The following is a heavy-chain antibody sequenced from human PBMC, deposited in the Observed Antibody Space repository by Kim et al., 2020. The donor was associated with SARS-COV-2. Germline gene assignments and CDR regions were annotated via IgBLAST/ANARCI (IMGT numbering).Heavy chain of an antibody. V-gene: IGHV4-59*01. Sequence: SETLSLTCTVSGGSISSYYWSWIRQPPGKGLEWIGYIYYSGSTNYNPSLKSRVTISVDTSKNQFSLKLSSVTAADTAVYYCARDLEVNGFGSSYGFDPWGQGTLVTVSS. D-gene: IGHD6-13*01. CDR1: GGSISSYY. CDR2: IYYSGST. CDR3: ARDLEVNGFGSSYGFDP. J-gene: IGHJ5*02.